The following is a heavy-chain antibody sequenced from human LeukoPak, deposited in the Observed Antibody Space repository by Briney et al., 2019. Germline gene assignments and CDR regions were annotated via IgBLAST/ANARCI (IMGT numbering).Heavy chain of an antibody. Sequence: SETLSLTCTVSGGSISSSSYYWGWIRQPPGKGLEWIGSIYYSGSTYYNPSLKSRVTISVDTSKNQFSLKLSSVTAADTAVYYCARHKYGSSFFFDYWGQGTLVTVSS. J-gene: IGHJ4*02. V-gene: IGHV4-39*01. CDR2: IYYSGST. CDR1: GGSISSSSYY. D-gene: IGHD6-13*01. CDR3: ARHKYGSSFFFDY.